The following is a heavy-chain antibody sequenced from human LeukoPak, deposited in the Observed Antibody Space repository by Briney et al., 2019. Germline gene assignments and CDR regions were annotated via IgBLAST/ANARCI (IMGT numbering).Heavy chain of an antibody. CDR3: ARTGNPAVPPYFDY. D-gene: IGHD3-10*01. CDR2: IYYSGST. CDR1: GGSISSSGYY. Sequence: PSETLSLTCTVSGGSISSSGYYWGWIRQPPGKGLEWIGTIYYSGSTYYNPSLNSRVTMSVATSKNQFSLKLSSVTAADTAVYYCARTGNPAVPPYFDYWGQGALVTVSS. J-gene: IGHJ4*02. V-gene: IGHV4-39*01.